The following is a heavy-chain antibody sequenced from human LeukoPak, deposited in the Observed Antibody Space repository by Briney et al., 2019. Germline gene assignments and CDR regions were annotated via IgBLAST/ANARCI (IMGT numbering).Heavy chain of an antibody. CDR3: ARAEQLDRLVWFDP. J-gene: IGHJ5*02. CDR2: MNLNSDNT. D-gene: IGHD6-6*01. V-gene: IGHV1-8*01. Sequence: ASVKVSCKASGYTFTSYDINWVRQATGQGLEWMGWMNLNSDNTGYAQKFQGRVTMTRNTSISTAYMELSSLRSEDTAVYYCARAEQLDRLVWFDPWGQGTLVTVSS. CDR1: GYTFTSYD.